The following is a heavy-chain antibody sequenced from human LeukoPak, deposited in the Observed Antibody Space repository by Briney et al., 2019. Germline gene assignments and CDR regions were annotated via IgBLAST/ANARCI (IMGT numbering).Heavy chain of an antibody. CDR1: GYTFTGYN. V-gene: IGHV1-2*02. CDR2: INPNSGGT. D-gene: IGHD2-15*01. J-gene: IGHJ4*02. Sequence: ASVKVSCKASGYTFTGYNMHWVRQAPGQGLEWMGWINPNSGGTNYAQKFQGRVTMTRDTSINTAYMELRSLRSDDTAVYYCARWGRYCSGGSCYSDYWGQGTLVTVSS. CDR3: ARWGRYCSGGSCYSDY.